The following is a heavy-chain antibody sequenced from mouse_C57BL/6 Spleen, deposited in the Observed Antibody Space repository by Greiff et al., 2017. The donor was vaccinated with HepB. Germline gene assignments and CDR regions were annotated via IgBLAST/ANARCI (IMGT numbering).Heavy chain of an antibody. J-gene: IGHJ2*01. CDR2: IDPETGGT. Sequence: QVQLQQSGAELVRPGASVTLSCKASGYTFTDYEMHWVKQTPVHGLEWIGAIDPETGGTAYNQKFKGKAILTADKSSSTAYMEHRSLTSEDSAVYDCKRLGDGTGYFDYWGQGTTLTVSS. V-gene: IGHV1-15*01. CDR1: GYTFTDYE. CDR3: KRLGDGTGYFDY. D-gene: IGHD4-1*01.